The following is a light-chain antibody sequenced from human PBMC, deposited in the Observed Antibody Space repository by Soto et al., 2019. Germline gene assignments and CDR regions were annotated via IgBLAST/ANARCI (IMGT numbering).Light chain of an antibody. Sequence: QSALTQPPSVSGSPGQSITISCTGTGSDVGGYNYVSWFQQYPGKAPKLMIYDVNTRPSGVSNRFSGSKSGNTASLTISGLQAEDEADYYCSSYTTTDTYVFGTGTKLTVL. V-gene: IGLV2-14*01. CDR1: GSDVGGYNY. CDR2: DVN. J-gene: IGLJ1*01. CDR3: SSYTTTDTYV.